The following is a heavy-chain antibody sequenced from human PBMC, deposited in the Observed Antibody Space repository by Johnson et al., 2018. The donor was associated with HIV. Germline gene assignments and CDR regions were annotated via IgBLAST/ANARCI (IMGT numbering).Heavy chain of an antibody. CDR3: AKARDATRQTDALDV. V-gene: IGHV3-30*02. CDR2: IRYDGSNQ. CDR1: GFTFSSYA. J-gene: IGHJ3*01. Sequence: QMHLVESGGGVVQPGTSLRLSCAASGFTFSSYAMHWVRQAPGKGLEWVAFIRYDGSNQFYADSVKGRFTISRDNSKNTLFLEMNSLSAEDTAVYYCAKARDATRQTDALDVWGQGTMVTVSS.